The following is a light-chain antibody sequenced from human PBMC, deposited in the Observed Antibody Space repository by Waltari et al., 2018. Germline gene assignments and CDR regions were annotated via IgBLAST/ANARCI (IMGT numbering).Light chain of an antibody. CDR2: KAR. Sequence: SYELTQPSSVSVSPGQTARITCSGDVLAKKYARWFQQKPGQAPVGVIYKARERPSGIPERCSGSSSGTTVTLTISGAQVEDEGDYYCYSATDNYRVFGGGTKLTVL. CDR3: YSATDNYRV. CDR1: VLAKKY. V-gene: IGLV3-27*01. J-gene: IGLJ3*02.